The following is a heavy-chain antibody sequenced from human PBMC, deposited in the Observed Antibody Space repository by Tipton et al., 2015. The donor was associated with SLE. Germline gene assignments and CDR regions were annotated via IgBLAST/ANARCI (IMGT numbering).Heavy chain of an antibody. J-gene: IGHJ4*02. Sequence: SLRLSCAASGFTYSGYAMHWVRQAPGKGLEWVAFIRADGSNKDYADSVKGRFTISRDNSKNTLYLQMNRLRVEDTAVYYCAGGTGAHFDHWGQGTLVTVSS. D-gene: IGHD3-16*01. CDR2: IRADGSNK. CDR1: GFTYSGYA. V-gene: IGHV3-30*02. CDR3: AGGTGAHFDH.